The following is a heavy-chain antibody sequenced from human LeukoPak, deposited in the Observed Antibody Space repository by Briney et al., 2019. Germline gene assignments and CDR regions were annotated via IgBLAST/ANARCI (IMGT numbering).Heavy chain of an antibody. CDR1: GGTFSSYA. D-gene: IGHD3-22*01. Sequence: ASVKVSCKASGGTFSSYAISWVRQAPGQGLEWMGGIIPIFGTANYAQKFQGRVTITADESTSTAYMELSSLRSEDTAVYYCARVGENAYYYDSSGYYYWGQGTLVTVSS. J-gene: IGHJ4*02. CDR2: IIPIFGTA. CDR3: ARVGENAYYYDSSGYYY. V-gene: IGHV1-69*13.